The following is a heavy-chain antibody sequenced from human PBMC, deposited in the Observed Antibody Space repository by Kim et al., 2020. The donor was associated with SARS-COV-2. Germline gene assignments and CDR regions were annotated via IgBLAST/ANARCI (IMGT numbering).Heavy chain of an antibody. J-gene: IGHJ4*02. CDR2: IKTDGSTT. CDR3: ARDLGWLLYDY. V-gene: IGHV3-74*01. Sequence: GGSLRLSCAASGFTFSSYWMHWVRQAPGKGLVWVSRIKTDGSTTIYADSVKGRFTISRDNAKNTQYLQMNSLRAEDTAVYYCARDLGWLLYDYWGQGTLVTVSS. D-gene: IGHD3-3*01. CDR1: GFTFSSYW.